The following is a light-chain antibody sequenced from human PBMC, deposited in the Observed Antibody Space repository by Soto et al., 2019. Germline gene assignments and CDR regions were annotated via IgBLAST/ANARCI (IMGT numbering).Light chain of an antibody. Sequence: QSVLTQPASVSGSPGQSITISCTGTSSDVGGYNYVSWYQQNPGKAPKLIIYNVSYRPLGISNRFSGSKSGNTASLTVSGLQTEDEADYYCSSYTSSSTLYVIFGGGTKVTVL. J-gene: IGLJ2*01. CDR1: SSDVGGYNY. V-gene: IGLV2-14*01. CDR3: SSYTSSSTLYVI. CDR2: NVS.